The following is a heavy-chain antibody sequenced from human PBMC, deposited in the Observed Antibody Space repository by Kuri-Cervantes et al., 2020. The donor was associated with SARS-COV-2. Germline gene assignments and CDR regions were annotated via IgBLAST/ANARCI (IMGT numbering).Heavy chain of an antibody. CDR1: GVSLSNHY. CDR2: IYYSGST. Sequence: SQTLSLTCAVYGVSLSNHYWSWIRQPPGKGLEWIGYIYYSGSTNYNPSLKSRVTISVDTSKNQFSLKLSSVTAADTAVYYCARGDGAYSSSSPFDYWGQGTLVTVSS. D-gene: IGHD6-6*01. V-gene: IGHV4-59*11. CDR3: ARGDGAYSSSSPFDY. J-gene: IGHJ4*02.